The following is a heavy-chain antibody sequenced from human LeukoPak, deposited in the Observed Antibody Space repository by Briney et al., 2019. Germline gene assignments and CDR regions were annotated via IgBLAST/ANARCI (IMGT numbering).Heavy chain of an antibody. CDR3: ARDERYDSSGYPFDY. V-gene: IGHV1-2*02. Sequence: ASVTVSCKASGYTFTGYFMHWVRQAPGQGLEWMGWINPNSGGTNYAQKFQGRVTMTRDTSISTAYMEVSRLRADDTAVYYCARDERYDSSGYPFDYWGQGALVTVSS. J-gene: IGHJ4*02. CDR1: GYTFTGYF. CDR2: INPNSGGT. D-gene: IGHD3-22*01.